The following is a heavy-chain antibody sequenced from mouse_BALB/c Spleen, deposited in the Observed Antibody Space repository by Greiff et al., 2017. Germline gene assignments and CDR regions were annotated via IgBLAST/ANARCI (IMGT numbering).Heavy chain of an antibody. CDR2: ISYSGST. J-gene: IGHJ3*01. CDR3: ARRGVKELSFAY. Sequence: EVQLVESGPSLVKPSQTLSLTCSVTGDSITSGYWNWIRKFPGNKLEYMGYISYSGSTYYNPSLKSRISITRDTSKNQYYLQLNSVTTEDTATYYCARRGVKELSFAYWGQGTLVTVSA. D-gene: IGHD2-13*01. V-gene: IGHV3-8*02. CDR1: GDSITSGY.